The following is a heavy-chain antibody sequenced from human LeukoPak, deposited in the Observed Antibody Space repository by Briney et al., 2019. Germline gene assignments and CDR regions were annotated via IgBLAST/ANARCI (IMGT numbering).Heavy chain of an antibody. V-gene: IGHV3-30*03. CDR2: ISYEGGTQ. Sequence: GMSLRLSCAASGVTLSPYGMHWVRQAPGKGLEWVAVISYEGGTQHYADSVKGRFIISRDNPRNTLYLQMNILRTEDTALYYCAREDGIGYYSVWGPGTTVTVSS. D-gene: IGHD3-3*01. CDR3: AREDGIGYYSV. J-gene: IGHJ6*02. CDR1: GVTLSPYG.